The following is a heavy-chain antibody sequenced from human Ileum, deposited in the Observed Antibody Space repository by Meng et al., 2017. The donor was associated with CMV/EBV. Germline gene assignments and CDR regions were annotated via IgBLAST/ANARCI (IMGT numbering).Heavy chain of an antibody. CDR1: GFSPSTSGEG. J-gene: IGHJ4*02. Sequence: LKALVPPLGKPPQTLTLTCSFSGFSPSTSGEGVGWIRQPPGKALEWLALIYRGDDKRYSPSLNSRLTIAKDTSKNEVVLTLTNMGPIDTGTYYCAHFVGGYYPSRPDYWGQGTLVTVSS. V-gene: IGHV2-5*02. D-gene: IGHD1-26*01. CDR3: AHFVGGYYPSRPDY. CDR2: IYRGDDK.